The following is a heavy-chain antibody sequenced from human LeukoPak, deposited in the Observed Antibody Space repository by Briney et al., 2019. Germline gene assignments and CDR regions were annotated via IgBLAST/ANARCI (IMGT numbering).Heavy chain of an antibody. CDR3: ARGPLYRRTSCLDY. D-gene: IGHD2-2*01. CDR1: GGSFSGYY. CDR2: INHSGST. V-gene: IGHV4-34*01. J-gene: IGHJ4*02. Sequence: SETLSLTCAVYGGSFSGYYWSWIRQPPGKGLEWIGEINHSGSTNYNPSLKSRVTISVDTSKNQFSLKLSSVTAADTAVYYCARGPLYRRTSCLDYWGQGTLVTVSS.